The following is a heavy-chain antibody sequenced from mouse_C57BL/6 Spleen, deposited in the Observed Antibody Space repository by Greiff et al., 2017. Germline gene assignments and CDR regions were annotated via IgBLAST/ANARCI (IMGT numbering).Heavy chain of an antibody. CDR1: GFTFSNYW. D-gene: IGHD1-2*01. Sequence: EVMLVESGGGLVQPGGSMKLSCVASGFTFSNYWMNWVRQSPEKGLEWVAQIRLKSDNYATHYAESVKGRFTISRDDSKSSVYLQMNNLRAEDTGIYYCTGVTTASYYAMDYWGQGTSVTVSS. CDR2: IRLKSDNYAT. CDR3: TGVTTASYYAMDY. V-gene: IGHV6-3*01. J-gene: IGHJ4*01.